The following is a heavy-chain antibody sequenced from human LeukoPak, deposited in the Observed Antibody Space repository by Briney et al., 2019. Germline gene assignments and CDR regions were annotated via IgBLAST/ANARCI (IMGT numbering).Heavy chain of an antibody. V-gene: IGHV1-18*01. CDR1: GYTFTSYG. CDR3: ARVPTSGSSLQRGAFDI. Sequence: ASVKVSCKASGYTFTSYGISWVRQAPGQGLEWMGWISAYNTNTNYAQKFQGRVTMTRDMSTSTVYMELSSLRSEDTAVYYCARVPTSGSSLQRGAFDIWGQGTMVTVSS. J-gene: IGHJ3*02. CDR2: ISAYNTNT. D-gene: IGHD3-22*01.